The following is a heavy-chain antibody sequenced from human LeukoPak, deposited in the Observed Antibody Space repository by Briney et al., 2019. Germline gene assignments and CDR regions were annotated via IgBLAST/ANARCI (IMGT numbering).Heavy chain of an antibody. CDR3: ARGNSGSYPHYFDY. J-gene: IGHJ4*02. CDR2: ISSSSSYI. D-gene: IGHD1-26*01. V-gene: IGHV3-21*01. CDR1: GFTFSSYS. Sequence: GGSLRLSCAASGFTFSSYSMNWVRQAPGKGLEWVSSISSSSSYIYYADSVKGRFTISRDNAKNSLYLQMNSLRAEDTAVYYCARGNSGSYPHYFDYWGQGTLVTVSS.